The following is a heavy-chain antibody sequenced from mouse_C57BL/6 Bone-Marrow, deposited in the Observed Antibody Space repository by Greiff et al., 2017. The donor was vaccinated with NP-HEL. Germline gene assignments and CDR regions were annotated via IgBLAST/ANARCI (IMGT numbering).Heavy chain of an antibody. V-gene: IGHV1-39*01. D-gene: IGHD1-1*01. CDR3: ARRASYGSNYWYFDV. J-gene: IGHJ1*03. CDR1: GYSFTDYN. Sequence: EVQLQQSGPELVKPGASVKISCKASGYSFTDYNMNWVKQSNGKSLEWIGVINPNYGTTSYNQKFKGKAKLTVDQSSSTDYMQLNSLTSEDSAVYYCARRASYGSNYWYFDVWGTGTTVTVSS. CDR2: INPNYGTT.